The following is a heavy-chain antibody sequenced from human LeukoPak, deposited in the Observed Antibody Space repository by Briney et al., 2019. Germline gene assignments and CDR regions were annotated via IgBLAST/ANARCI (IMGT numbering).Heavy chain of an antibody. Sequence: PGGSLRLSCAASGFTFSDYTLNWVRQPPGKGLEWLSSITGDGTYIYYADSVKGRFTVSRDNARNSLYLRINGLRADDTAVYYCARVQGSPYWGQGTLVTVSS. CDR1: GFTFSDYT. CDR2: ITGDGTYI. V-gene: IGHV3-21*01. CDR3: ARVQGSPY. J-gene: IGHJ4*02.